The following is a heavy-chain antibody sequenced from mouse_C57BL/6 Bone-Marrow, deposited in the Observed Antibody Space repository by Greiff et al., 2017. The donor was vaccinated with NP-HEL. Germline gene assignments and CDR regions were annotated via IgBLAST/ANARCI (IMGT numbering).Heavy chain of an antibody. V-gene: IGHV5-9-1*02. Sequence: EVKVVESGEGLVKPGGSLKLSCAASGFTFSSYAMSWVRQTPEKRLEWVAYISSGGDYIYYADTVKGRFTISRDNARNTLYLQMSSLKSEDTAMYYCTIITTVVSFDYWGQGTTLTVSS. CDR2: ISSGGDYI. D-gene: IGHD1-1*01. J-gene: IGHJ2*01. CDR1: GFTFSSYA. CDR3: TIITTVVSFDY.